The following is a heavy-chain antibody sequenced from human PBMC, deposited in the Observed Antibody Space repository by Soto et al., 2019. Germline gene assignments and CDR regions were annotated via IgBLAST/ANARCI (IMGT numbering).Heavy chain of an antibody. J-gene: IGHJ3*01. CDR1: GCTFTGPG. V-gene: IGHV1-18*01. CDR2: ISAYNDNT. CDR3: ASGRPHTGAFDL. Sequence: GASGKVSCEASGCTFTGPGISWGRQARAQGLQERGWISAYNDNTNYAQKLRGRLPTTTDTSPSTPYMELRGLRPDDTALYYCASGRPHTGAFDLWAQGPMATVS. D-gene: IGHD1-26*01.